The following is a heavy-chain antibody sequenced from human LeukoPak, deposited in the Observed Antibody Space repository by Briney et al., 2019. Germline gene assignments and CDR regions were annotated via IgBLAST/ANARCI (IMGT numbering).Heavy chain of an antibody. V-gene: IGHV4-39*01. J-gene: IGHJ4*02. CDR1: GGSISSSSYY. CDR3: ARLGFSYDSSGYLDY. CDR2: IYYSGST. Sequence: SETLSLTCTVSGGSISSSSYYWGWIRQPPGKGLEWIGSIYYSGSTYYNPSLKSRVTVSVDTSKNQFSLKLSSVTAADTAVYYCARLGFSYDSSGYLDYWGQGTLVTVSS. D-gene: IGHD3-22*01.